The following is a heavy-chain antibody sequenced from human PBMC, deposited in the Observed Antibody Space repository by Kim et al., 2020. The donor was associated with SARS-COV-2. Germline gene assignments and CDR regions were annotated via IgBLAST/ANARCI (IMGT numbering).Heavy chain of an antibody. D-gene: IGHD3-9*01. J-gene: IGHJ5*02. CDR2: IYYSGST. CDR1: GGSISSSSYY. CDR3: ASMGSSTVLRYFDWSNWFDP. V-gene: IGHV4-39*01. Sequence: SETLSLTCTVSGGSISSSSYYWGWIRQPPGKGLEWIGSIYYSGSTYYNPSLKSRVTISVDTSKNQFSLKLSSVTAADTAVYYCASMGSSTVLRYFDWSNWFDPWGQGTLVTVSS.